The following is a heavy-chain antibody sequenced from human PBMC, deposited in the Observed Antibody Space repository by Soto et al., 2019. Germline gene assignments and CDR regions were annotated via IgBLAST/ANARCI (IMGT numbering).Heavy chain of an antibody. CDR3: ARVVNDTSGYYWNDY. CDR2: VYYSGST. Sequence: PSETLSLTCTVSGDSVSSSNSYWSWIRQPPGKGLEWIGYVYYSGSTNYNPSLKSRVTISVDTSKNQFSLKLNSVTAADTAVYYCARVVNDTSGYYWNDYWGQGTLVT. J-gene: IGHJ4*02. CDR1: GDSVSSSNSY. V-gene: IGHV4-61*01. D-gene: IGHD3-22*01.